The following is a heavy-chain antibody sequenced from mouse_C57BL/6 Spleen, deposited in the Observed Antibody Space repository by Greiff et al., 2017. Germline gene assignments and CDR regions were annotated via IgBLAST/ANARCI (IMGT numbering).Heavy chain of an antibody. D-gene: IGHD3-1*01. CDR1: GFTFSSYA. Sequence: EVMLVESGGGLVKPGGSLKLSCAASGFTFSSYAMSWVRQTPEKRLEWVATISDGGSYTYYPDNVKGRFTISRDNAKNNLYLQMRHLKSEDTAMYYCASDRGFMDYWGQGTSVTVSS. J-gene: IGHJ4*01. V-gene: IGHV5-4*03. CDR3: ASDRGFMDY. CDR2: ISDGGSYT.